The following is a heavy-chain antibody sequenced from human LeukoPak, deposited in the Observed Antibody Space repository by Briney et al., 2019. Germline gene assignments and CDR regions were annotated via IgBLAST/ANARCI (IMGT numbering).Heavy chain of an antibody. D-gene: IGHD3-10*01. Sequence: HGASVKVSCKASGYSLTSYDVNWVRQATGQALEWMGWMNPSNGNTGYAQKFQGRVTMTRNTSINTAYMELSSLTSEDTAVYYCTKGSNSRSYRDSWGQGTLVTVSS. CDR1: GYSLTSYD. V-gene: IGHV1-8*01. J-gene: IGHJ4*02. CDR3: TKGSNSRSYRDS. CDR2: MNPSNGNT.